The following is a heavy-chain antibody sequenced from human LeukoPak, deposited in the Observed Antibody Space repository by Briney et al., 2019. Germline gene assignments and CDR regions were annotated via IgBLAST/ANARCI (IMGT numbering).Heavy chain of an antibody. V-gene: IGHV4-38-2*01. CDR2: IYHSGST. J-gene: IGHJ3*02. CDR3: ARSRIAAAGSWDDAFDI. Sequence: SETLSLTCAVSGYSISGGYYWGWIRQPPGKGLEWIGSIYHSGSTYYNPSLKSRVTISVDTSKNQFSLKLSSVTAADTAVYYCARSRIAAAGSWDDAFDIWGQGTMVTVSS. D-gene: IGHD6-13*01. CDR1: GYSISGGYY.